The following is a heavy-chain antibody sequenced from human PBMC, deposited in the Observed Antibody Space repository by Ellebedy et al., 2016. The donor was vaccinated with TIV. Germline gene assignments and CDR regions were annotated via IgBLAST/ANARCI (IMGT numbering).Heavy chain of an antibody. D-gene: IGHD3/OR15-3a*01. CDR3: ARGRTPMISKPSYFDY. CDR1: GESFSGHY. CDR2: IDHSGGT. V-gene: IGHV4-34*01. Sequence: SETLSLTXAVYGESFSGHYWTWIRQPPGKGLEWIGEIDHSGGTNYNPPLKSRFTISADTSKNQFSLRLNSMTAADTAVYYCARGRTPMISKPSYFDYWGQGTLVTVSS. J-gene: IGHJ4*02.